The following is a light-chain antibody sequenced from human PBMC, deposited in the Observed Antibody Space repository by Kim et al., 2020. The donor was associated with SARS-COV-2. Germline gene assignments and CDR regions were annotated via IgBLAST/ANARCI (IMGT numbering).Light chain of an antibody. V-gene: IGLV1-40*01. J-gene: IGLJ3*02. CDR3: QYYDSSLSGSFV. Sequence: RLTITCAGISSNIGSVYDVHWYQQLTGPAPNLLIYGNSNRPSGVADRFSGSKSGTSASLAITVLQAEDEADYYFQYYDSSLSGSFVFGGGTQLTVL. CDR2: GNS. CDR1: SSNIGSVYD.